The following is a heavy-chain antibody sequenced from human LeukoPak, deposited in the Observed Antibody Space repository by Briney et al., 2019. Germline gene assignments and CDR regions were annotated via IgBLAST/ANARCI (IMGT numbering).Heavy chain of an antibody. V-gene: IGHV3-72*01. J-gene: IGHJ2*01. CDR2: TRNKANSYTT. D-gene: IGHD4-17*01. CDR3: ARDRVTTLNWYFDL. CDR1: GFSISDHY. Sequence: GGSLRFSCAASGFSISDHYMEWVRQAPGKGLEWVIHTRNKANSYTTEYAASVKGRFTISRDDSKNSLYLQMNSLKTEDTAVYYCARDRVTTLNWYFDLWGRGTLVTVSS.